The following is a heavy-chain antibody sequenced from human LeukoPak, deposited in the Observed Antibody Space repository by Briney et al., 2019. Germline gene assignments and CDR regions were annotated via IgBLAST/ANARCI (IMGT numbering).Heavy chain of an antibody. V-gene: IGHV4-38-2*02. CDR2: IYHSGST. CDR3: ARGGDFWSGYTY. J-gene: IGHJ4*02. CDR1: GYSISSGYY. Sequence: SETLSLTCTVSGYSISSGYYWGWIRQPPGKGLEWIGSIYHSGSTYYNPSLKSRVTISVDTSKNQFSLKLSSVTAADTAVYYCARGGDFWSGYTYWGQGTLVTVSS. D-gene: IGHD3-3*01.